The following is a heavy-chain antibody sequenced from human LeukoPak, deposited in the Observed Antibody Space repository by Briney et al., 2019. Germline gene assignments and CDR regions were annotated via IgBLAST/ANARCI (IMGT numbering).Heavy chain of an antibody. CDR2: MNPNSGNT. D-gene: IGHD6-19*01. CDR1: GYTFTDYD. CDR3: ARNVAGTVDFDY. V-gene: IGHV1-8*03. Sequence: ASVKVSCKASGYTFTDYDINWVQQATGQGLEWMGWMNPNSGNTGYAQKFQGRVTITRYTSISTAYMELSSLRSEDTAVYYCARNVAGTVDFDYWGQGTLVTVSS. J-gene: IGHJ4*02.